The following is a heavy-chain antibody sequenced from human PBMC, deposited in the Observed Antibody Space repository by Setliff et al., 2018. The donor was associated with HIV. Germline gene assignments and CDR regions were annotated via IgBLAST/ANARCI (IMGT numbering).Heavy chain of an antibody. D-gene: IGHD4-17*01. J-gene: IGHJ4*02. CDR3: ARTDYGGNSGGNYFDY. CDR2: ISPYNGHT. Sequence: ASVKVSCKASGYTFTTYDITWVRQAPGQGLEWLGWISPYNGHTNFAQKFQGRVTMTTDTATSTAYMEVRSLRSDDTAVHYCARTDYGGNSGGNYFDYWGQGSLVTVSS. V-gene: IGHV1-18*01. CDR1: GYTFTTYD.